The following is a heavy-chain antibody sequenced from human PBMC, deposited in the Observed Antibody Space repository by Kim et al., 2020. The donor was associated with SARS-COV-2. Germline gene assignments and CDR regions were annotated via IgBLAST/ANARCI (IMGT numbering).Heavy chain of an antibody. J-gene: IGHJ4*02. CDR3: ARVLAGYSSHFDY. CDR2: ISYDGSNK. V-gene: IGHV3-30-3*01. CDR1: GFTFSSYA. D-gene: IGHD2-15*01. Sequence: GGSLRLSCAASGFTFSSYAMHWVRQAPGKGLEWVAVISYDGSNKYYADSVKGRFTISRDNSKNTLYLQMNSLRAEDTAVYYCARVLAGYSSHFDYWCQGT.